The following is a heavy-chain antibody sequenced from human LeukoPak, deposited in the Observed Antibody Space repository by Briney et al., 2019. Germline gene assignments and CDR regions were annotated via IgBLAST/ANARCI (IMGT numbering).Heavy chain of an antibody. CDR1: GFTFSSYS. CDR3: ARDPDYGDNHMDV. J-gene: IGHJ6*03. Sequence: GGSLRLSCAASGFTFSSYSMNWVRQAPGKGLEWVSSISSSSSYIYYADSVKGRFTISRDNAENSLYLQMNSLRAEDTAVYYCARDPDYGDNHMDVWGKGTTATVSS. D-gene: IGHD4-17*01. V-gene: IGHV3-21*01. CDR2: ISSSSSYI.